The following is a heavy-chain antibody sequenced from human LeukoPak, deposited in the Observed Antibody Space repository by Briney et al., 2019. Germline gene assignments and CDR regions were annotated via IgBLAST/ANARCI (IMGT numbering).Heavy chain of an antibody. D-gene: IGHD3-22*01. V-gene: IGHV3-48*04. CDR1: GFTFSSYS. CDR3: ARDHPYYYDSSGYIHAFDI. J-gene: IGHJ3*02. Sequence: PGGSLRLSCAASGFTFSSYSMNWVRQAPGKGLEWVSYISSSSSTIYYADSVKGRFTISRDNAKNSLYLQMNSLRAEDTAVYYCARDHPYYYDSSGYIHAFDIWGQGTMVTVSS. CDR2: ISSSSSTI.